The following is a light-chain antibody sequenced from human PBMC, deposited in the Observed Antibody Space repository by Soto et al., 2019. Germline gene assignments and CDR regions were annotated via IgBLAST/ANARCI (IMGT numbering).Light chain of an antibody. CDR1: QSLSSRY. J-gene: IGKJ1*01. V-gene: IGKV3-20*01. CDR2: AAS. Sequence: IGLTQSPGTLSLYPGERATLSCRASQSLSSRYLAWYQQKPGQAPRLLISAASSRATGIPDRFSGSGSGTDFTLTISSLEPEDFAVYYCQQYNNWPRTFGQGTKVDVK. CDR3: QQYNNWPRT.